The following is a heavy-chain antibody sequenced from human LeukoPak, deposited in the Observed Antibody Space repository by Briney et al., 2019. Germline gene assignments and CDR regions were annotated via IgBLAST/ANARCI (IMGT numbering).Heavy chain of an antibody. Sequence: SETLSLTCAVSGGSISSGGYSWSWIRQPPGKGLEWIGYIYHSGSTYYNPSLKSRVTISVDRSKNQFSLKLSSVTAADTAVYYCARGTVTTTAAFDYWGQGTLVTVSS. D-gene: IGHD4-17*01. CDR3: ARGTVTTTAAFDY. J-gene: IGHJ4*02. V-gene: IGHV4-30-2*01. CDR1: GGSISSGGYS. CDR2: IYHSGST.